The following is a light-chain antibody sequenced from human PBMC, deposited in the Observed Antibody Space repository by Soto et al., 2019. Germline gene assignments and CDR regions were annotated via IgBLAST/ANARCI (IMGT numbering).Light chain of an antibody. CDR1: QSVSSSY. J-gene: IGKJ1*01. V-gene: IGKV3-20*01. Sequence: IVLTQSPVTLSLSPGERATLSCMSSQSVSSSYLAWYQQKPGQAPRLLIYGASSRATGIPDRFSGSGSGTDFTLTISRLEPEDFAVYFCQQYAGSPRTFGQGTKVDIK. CDR3: QQYAGSPRT. CDR2: GAS.